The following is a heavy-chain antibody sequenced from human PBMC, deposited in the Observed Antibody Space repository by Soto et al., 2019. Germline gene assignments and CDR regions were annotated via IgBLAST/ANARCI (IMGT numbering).Heavy chain of an antibody. CDR3: ARDPYSSGLNDAFDI. CDR2: ISSSSSYI. J-gene: IGHJ3*02. V-gene: IGHV3-21*01. Sequence: AGGSLRLSCAASGFTFSSYSMNWVRQAPGKGLEWVSSISSSSSYIYYADSVKGRFTISRDNAKNSLYLQMNSLRAEDTAVYYCARDPYSSGLNDAFDIWGQGTMVTVSS. D-gene: IGHD6-19*01. CDR1: GFTFSSYS.